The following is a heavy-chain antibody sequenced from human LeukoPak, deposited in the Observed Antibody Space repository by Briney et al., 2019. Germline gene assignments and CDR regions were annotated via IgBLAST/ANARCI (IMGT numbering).Heavy chain of an antibody. Sequence: GGSLRLSCAASGFTFDDYGMSWVRQAPGKGLEWVSGINWNGDSTGYADSVKGRFTISRDNAKNSLYLQMNSLRAEDTALYYCARALYGSGSYIGNWFDPWGREPWSPSPQ. CDR1: GFTFDDYG. D-gene: IGHD3-10*01. CDR3: ARALYGSGSYIGNWFDP. J-gene: IGHJ5*02. V-gene: IGHV3-20*04. CDR2: INWNGDST.